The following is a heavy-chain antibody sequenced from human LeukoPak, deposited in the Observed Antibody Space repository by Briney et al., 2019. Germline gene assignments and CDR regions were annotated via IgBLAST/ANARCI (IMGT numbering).Heavy chain of an antibody. Sequence: ASVKVSCKASGYTFTSYGISWVRQAPGQGLEWMGWISAYNGNTSYAQKLQGRVTMTRDTSTSTVYMELSSLRSEDTAVYYCASKDSSGWYEEAWGQGTLVTVSS. CDR3: ASKDSSGWYEEA. V-gene: IGHV1-18*01. D-gene: IGHD6-19*01. CDR1: GYTFTSYG. J-gene: IGHJ5*02. CDR2: ISAYNGNT.